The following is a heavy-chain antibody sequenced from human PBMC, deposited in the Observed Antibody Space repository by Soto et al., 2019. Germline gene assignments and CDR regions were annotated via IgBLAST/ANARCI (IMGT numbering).Heavy chain of an antibody. J-gene: IGHJ5*02. CDR1: GYTFTSYA. D-gene: IGHD6-19*01. CDR3: ARGQGAVAGTRAGNWFDP. CDR2: INAGNGNT. V-gene: IGHV1-3*01. Sequence: VSVKVSCKASGYTFTSYAMRWVRQAPGQRLKWMGWINAGNGNTKYSQKFQGRVTITRDTSANTAYMELSSLRSEDTAVYYCARGQGAVAGTRAGNWFDPWGQGTLVTVSS.